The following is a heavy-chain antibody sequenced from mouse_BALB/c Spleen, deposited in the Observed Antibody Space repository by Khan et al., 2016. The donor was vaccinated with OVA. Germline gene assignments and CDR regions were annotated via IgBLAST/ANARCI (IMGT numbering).Heavy chain of an antibody. J-gene: IGHJ3*01. CDR1: GYTFTSYY. CDR3: TRSGYGAFAY. CDR2: INPSNGGT. Sequence: VQLQESGAELVKPGASVRLSCKASGYTFTSYYLYWVKQRPGHGLEWIGDINPSNGGTNFNENFKTKATLTVDKSSSTAYMQLSRLTSEDSAVYYCTRSGYGAFAYWGQGTLVTVSA. V-gene: IGHV1S81*02. D-gene: IGHD1-1*02.